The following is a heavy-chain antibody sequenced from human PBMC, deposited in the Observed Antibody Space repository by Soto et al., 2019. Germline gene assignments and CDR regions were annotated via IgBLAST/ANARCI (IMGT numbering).Heavy chain of an antibody. D-gene: IGHD1-1*01. CDR1: GYAFTTYG. CDR2: ISAHNGNT. J-gene: IGHJ4*02. V-gene: IGHV1-18*01. CDR3: ARGRYGDY. Sequence: QVHLVQSGAEVKKPGASVKVSCKGSGYAFTTYGITWVRQAPGQGLEWMGWISAHNGNTNYAQKLQGRVTVTRDTSTSTGYMEMKSLRADDAAVYYCARGRYGDYWGQGAVVTVS.